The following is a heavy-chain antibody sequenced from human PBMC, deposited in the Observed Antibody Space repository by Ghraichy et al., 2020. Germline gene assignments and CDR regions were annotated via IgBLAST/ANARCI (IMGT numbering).Heavy chain of an antibody. CDR1: GFTFSTYW. D-gene: IGHD6-19*01. V-gene: IGHV3-7*03. CDR3: ARDPVPAVANWGAFDI. Sequence: GESLNISCAAYGFTFSTYWMTWVRQAPGKGLEWVANIKQDGSQEQYVDSVKGRFTISRDNAKKSLYLQMKSLRGDDTAVYYCARDPVPAVANWGAFDIWGQGTMFTVAS. J-gene: IGHJ3*02. CDR2: IKQDGSQE.